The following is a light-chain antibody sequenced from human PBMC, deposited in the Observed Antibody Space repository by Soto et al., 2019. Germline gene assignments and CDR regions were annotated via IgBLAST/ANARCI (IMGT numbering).Light chain of an antibody. V-gene: IGKV3-11*01. CDR2: DAS. Sequence: EIVLTQSPATLSLSPGERATLSCRASQSVSSYLAWYQQKPGQAPRLLIYDASNRATVIPARFSGSGSGTDFTLTISSRAPDDFAVYYCQQRSDWPSTFGGGTKVQIK. CDR3: QQRSDWPST. J-gene: IGKJ4*01. CDR1: QSVSSY.